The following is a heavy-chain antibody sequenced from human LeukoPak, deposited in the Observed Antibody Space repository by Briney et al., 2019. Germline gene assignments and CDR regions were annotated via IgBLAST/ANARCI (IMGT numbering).Heavy chain of an antibody. CDR1: GGSISSYY. Sequence: PSETLSLTCTVSGGSISSYYWSWIRQPPGKGLEWIGYIYYSGSTNYNPSLKSRVTISVDTSKNQFSLKLSSVTAADTAVYYCAGTCYDFWSGYSYNWFDPWGQGTLVTVSS. CDR2: IYYSGST. CDR3: AGTCYDFWSGYSYNWFDP. V-gene: IGHV4-59*01. J-gene: IGHJ5*02. D-gene: IGHD3-3*01.